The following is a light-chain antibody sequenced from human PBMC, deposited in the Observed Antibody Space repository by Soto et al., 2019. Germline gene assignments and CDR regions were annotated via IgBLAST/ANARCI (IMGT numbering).Light chain of an antibody. CDR3: QPYENLPT. CDR2: DAS. Sequence: IQMTQSPSSLSSSAGARVTITCQASQNINNYLNWYQQKPGRAPKLLIYDASNLEAGVPSRFRGSGSGTDFTFTISRLQPEDIATYYCQPYENLPTFGQGTRLEIK. V-gene: IGKV1-33*01. CDR1: QNINNY. J-gene: IGKJ5*01.